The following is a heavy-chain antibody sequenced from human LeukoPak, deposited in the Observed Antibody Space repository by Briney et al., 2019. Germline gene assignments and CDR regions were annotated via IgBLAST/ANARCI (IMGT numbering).Heavy chain of an antibody. D-gene: IGHD1-26*01. CDR3: ARDGGSGGTSEIYWYFDL. CDR1: GCSHLQQL. CDR2: INPSSGST. V-gene: IGHV1-46*01. J-gene: IGHJ2*01. Sequence: ASLKVCCKASGCSHLQQLCYQLGPTPGQGLEWMGIINPSSGSTSYAQKFLGRATMTRDTSTVYMELSSLRSEDTAVYYCARDGGSGGTSEIYWYFDLWGGGTLVTVSS.